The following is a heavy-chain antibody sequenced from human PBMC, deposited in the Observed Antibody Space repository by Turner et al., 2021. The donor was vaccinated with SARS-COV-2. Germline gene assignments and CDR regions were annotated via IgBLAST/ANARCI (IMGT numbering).Heavy chain of an antibody. V-gene: IGHV1-69*12. CDR3: ARERGRDGYSYGRSYHFDY. Sequence: QVQLVQSGPEVRKPGSSVKVSCKAFGDTFSTYSVSWVRQAPGQGLEWMGGIIPIFGRGTYAHRFQGRVTITADDATSTVYMELSSLTSEDTALYFCARERGRDGYSYGRSYHFDYWGQGTLVSVSS. CDR2: IIPIFGRG. J-gene: IGHJ4*02. CDR1: GDTFSTYS. D-gene: IGHD5-18*01.